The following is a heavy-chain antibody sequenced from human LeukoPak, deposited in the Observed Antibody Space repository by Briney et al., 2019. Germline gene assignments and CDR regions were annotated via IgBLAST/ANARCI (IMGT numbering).Heavy chain of an antibody. J-gene: IGHJ4*02. CDR1: GFTFSSYG. V-gene: IGHV3-21*01. CDR3: ARSLVYSYGHPYYFDY. D-gene: IGHD5-18*01. CDR2: ISSSSSYI. Sequence: GGSLRLSCAASGFTFSSYGMSWVRQAPGKGLEWVSCISSSSSYIYYADSVKGRFTISRDNAKNSLYLQMNSLRAEDTAVYYCARSLVYSYGHPYYFDYWGQGTLVAVSS.